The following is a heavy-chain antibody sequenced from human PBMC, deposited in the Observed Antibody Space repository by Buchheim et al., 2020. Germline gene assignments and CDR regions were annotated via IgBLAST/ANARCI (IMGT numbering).Heavy chain of an antibody. CDR2: IESGGST. Sequence: EVRPLQSGGGVVQPGGSLRLSCVISGLASTSYGVSWVRQAPGKGLEWVAGIESGGSTYYPDPVKGRFPIFRNTSKNTLFLEMHSLRAEDTAVYFCAKHPVKFDTWGQGTL. CDR1: GLASTSYG. J-gene: IGHJ5*02. V-gene: IGHV3-23*01. CDR3: AKHPVKFDT.